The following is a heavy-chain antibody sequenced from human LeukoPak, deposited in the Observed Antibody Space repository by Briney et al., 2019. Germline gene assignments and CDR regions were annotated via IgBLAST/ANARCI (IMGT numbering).Heavy chain of an antibody. V-gene: IGHV3-74*01. CDR3: LRESGDWKGMDI. J-gene: IGHJ4*02. Sequence: PGGSLRLSCAASGFTLRTSWIHWVRQAAGKGLEWISRISRGDSRPIYADSLKGRLTISRDDAKNTVYLQLNSVRADDTAMYYCLRESGDWKGMDIWGQGTLVTVSS. D-gene: IGHD2-21*02. CDR2: ISRGDSRP. CDR1: GFTLRTSW.